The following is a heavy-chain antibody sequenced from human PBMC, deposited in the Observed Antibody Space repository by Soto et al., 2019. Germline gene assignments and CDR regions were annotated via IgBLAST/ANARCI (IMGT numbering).Heavy chain of an antibody. CDR1: GFTFSSYS. J-gene: IGHJ5*02. CDR3: AREGESLNGFDA. CDR2: ISSSSSTI. V-gene: IGHV3-48*02. Sequence: EVQLVESGGGLVQPGGSLRLSCAASGFTFSSYSMTWVRQAPGKGRERVSYISSSSSTIYYSDSVKGRFTIYKDNGKDSLDLQMNSLGDKATALYYCAREGESLNGFDAWGQGTLVTVSS. D-gene: IGHD2-21*01.